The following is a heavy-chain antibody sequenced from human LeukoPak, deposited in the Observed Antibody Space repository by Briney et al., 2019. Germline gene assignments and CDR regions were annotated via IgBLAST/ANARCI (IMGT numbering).Heavy chain of an antibody. V-gene: IGHV4-59*01. CDR3: ARTPATTWTNHFDY. CDR2: MYYSGST. J-gene: IGHJ4*02. Sequence: SETLSLTCTVSGGSISTYYWNWLRQSPGKGLEWIGYMYYSGSTNYNPSLKSRVTISVDTSKNESPLKLSSVTAADTAVYYCARTPATTWTNHFDYWGQGTLVTVSS. D-gene: IGHD4-17*01. CDR1: GGSISTYY.